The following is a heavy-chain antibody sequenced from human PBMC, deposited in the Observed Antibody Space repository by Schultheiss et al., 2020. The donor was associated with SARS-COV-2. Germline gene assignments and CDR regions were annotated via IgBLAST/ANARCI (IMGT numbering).Heavy chain of an antibody. CDR2: IYYSGST. J-gene: IGHJ5*02. Sequence: SETLSLTCTVSGGSISSGGYYWSWIRQHPGKGLEWIGYIYYSGSTNYNPSLKSRVTISVDTSKNQFSLKLSSVTAADTAVYYCARQYVAAADYWFDPWGQGTLVTVSS. CDR1: GGSISSGGYY. V-gene: IGHV4-61*08. CDR3: ARQYVAAADYWFDP. D-gene: IGHD6-13*01.